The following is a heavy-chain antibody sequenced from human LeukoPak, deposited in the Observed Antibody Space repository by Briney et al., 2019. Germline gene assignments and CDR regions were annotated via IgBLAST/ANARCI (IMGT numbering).Heavy chain of an antibody. V-gene: IGHV3-11*05. CDR1: GFTFSDYY. J-gene: IGHJ6*02. CDR3: AKERAVAGTEIYYYYYGMDV. CDR2: ISTNSSYT. Sequence: GGSLRLSCAASGFTFSDYYMSWLRQAPGKGVEGISYISTNSSYTNCADSVKGRFTISRDNAKNSLYLQMNSLRAGDTAVYYCAKERAVAGTEIYYYYYGMDVWGQGTTVTVSS. D-gene: IGHD6-19*01.